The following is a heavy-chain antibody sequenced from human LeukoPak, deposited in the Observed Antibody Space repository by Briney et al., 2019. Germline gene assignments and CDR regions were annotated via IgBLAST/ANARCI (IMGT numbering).Heavy chain of an antibody. Sequence: GESLQISCQASGYTFTSSWMAWVRQVPGKGLEWMAILSPGFSDASYSPSFQGQVTISADKSITTAYLQWSSLKASDSAMYDCARPSSYDPVTGSHDAFDIWGQGTMVTVSS. CDR1: GYTFTSSW. CDR2: LSPGFSDA. V-gene: IGHV5-51*01. CDR3: ARPSSYDPVTGSHDAFDI. D-gene: IGHD6-19*01. J-gene: IGHJ3*02.